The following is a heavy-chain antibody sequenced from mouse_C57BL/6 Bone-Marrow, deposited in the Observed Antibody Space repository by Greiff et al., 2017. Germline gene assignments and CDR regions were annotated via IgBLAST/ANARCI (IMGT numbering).Heavy chain of an antibody. V-gene: IGHV8-8*01. CDR1: GFSLSTFGMG. CDR2: IWWDDDK. CDR3: ARSGIYDDYAWFAY. D-gene: IGHD2-4*01. J-gene: IGHJ3*01. Sequence: QVTLKVSGPGILQPSQTLSLSCSFSGFSLSTFGMGVGWIRQPSGKGLEWLAHIWWDDDKYYNPALKSRLTISKDTSKNQVFLMFANVDTANTATYYCARSGIYDDYAWFAYWGQGTLVTVSA.